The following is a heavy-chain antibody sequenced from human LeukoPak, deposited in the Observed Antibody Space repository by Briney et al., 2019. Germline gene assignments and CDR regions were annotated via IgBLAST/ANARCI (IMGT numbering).Heavy chain of an antibody. CDR3: AKDRTPAVLLWFGGPAGT. CDR2: ISGSGGST. D-gene: IGHD3-10*01. CDR1: GFTFSSYA. Sequence: PGGSLRLSCAASGFTFSSYAMSWVRQAPGKGLEWVSAISGSGGSTYYADSVKGRFTISRDNSKNTLYLQMNSLRAEDTDVYYCAKDRTPAVLLWFGGPAGTWGQGTLVTVSS. J-gene: IGHJ5*02. V-gene: IGHV3-23*01.